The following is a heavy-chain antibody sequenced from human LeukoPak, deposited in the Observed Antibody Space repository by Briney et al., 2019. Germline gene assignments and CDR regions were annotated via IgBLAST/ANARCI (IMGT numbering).Heavy chain of an antibody. CDR2: ISHLGRT. J-gene: IGHJ4*02. CDR3: ARRLPGTTHPDY. D-gene: IGHD1/OR15-1a*01. Sequence: SETLSLTCAVYGGSLNGYYWSWIRQPPGKGLEWIGEISHLGRTNYISSLKSRLTMSVDMSKNVLSLKLSSVTAADTALYYCARRLPGTTHPDYWGQGTLVTVSS. V-gene: IGHV4-34*01. CDR1: GGSLNGYY.